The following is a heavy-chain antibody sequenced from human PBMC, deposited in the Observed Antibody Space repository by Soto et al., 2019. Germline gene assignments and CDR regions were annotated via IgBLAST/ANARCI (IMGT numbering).Heavy chain of an antibody. D-gene: IGHD2-2*01. V-gene: IGHV3-23*01. CDR3: AKAPKLSSIFGWFDP. Sequence: GGSLRLSCAASGFTFSSYAMSWVRQAPGKGLEWVSAISGSGGSTYYADSVKGRFTISRDNSKNTLYLQMDSLRAEDTAVYYCAKAPKLSSIFGWFDPWGQGTLVTVSS. CDR2: ISGSGGST. CDR1: GFTFSSYA. J-gene: IGHJ5*02.